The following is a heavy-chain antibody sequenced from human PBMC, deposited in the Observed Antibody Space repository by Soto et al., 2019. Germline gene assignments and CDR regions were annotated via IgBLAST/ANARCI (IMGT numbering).Heavy chain of an antibody. CDR3: ARDPDFWSGSPMGWFDP. CDR1: GYTFTSYG. V-gene: IGHV1-3*01. J-gene: IGHJ5*02. CDR2: INPGNGNT. D-gene: IGHD3-3*01. Sequence: ASVKVSCKASGYTFTSYGMNWVRQAPGRGLEWMGWINPGNGNTKYSQKFQGRVIIERDTSASTAYMELSSLRAEDTAVYYCARDPDFWSGSPMGWFDPWGQGTLVTVSS.